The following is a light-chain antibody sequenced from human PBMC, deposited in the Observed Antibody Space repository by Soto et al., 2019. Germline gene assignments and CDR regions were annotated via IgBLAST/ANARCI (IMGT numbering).Light chain of an antibody. J-gene: IGLJ1*01. V-gene: IGLV2-18*02. Sequence: QSALTQPPSVSGSPGQSVAVSCTGSSSDVGSYNRVSCYQQPPGAAPKLIIYEVNNRPSGVPDRFSGSKSGNTASLTISGLRAEDEADYYCTSFTTSTTYVFGTGTKLTVL. CDR3: TSFTTSTTYV. CDR2: EVN. CDR1: SSDVGSYNR.